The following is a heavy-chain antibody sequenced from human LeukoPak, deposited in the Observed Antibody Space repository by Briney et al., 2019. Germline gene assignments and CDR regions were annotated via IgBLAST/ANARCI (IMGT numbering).Heavy chain of an antibody. V-gene: IGHV3-64*01. CDR1: GFTFSSYG. CDR3: AKGRTEGGTLALDY. J-gene: IGHJ4*02. D-gene: IGHD6-19*01. Sequence: PGGSLRLSCAASGFTFSSYGLHWVRQAPGKGLEYVSAISRNGSSTNYANSVRGRLSISRDNSKNTLYLQVNSLRAEDTAVYYCAKGRTEGGTLALDYWGQGTLVTVSS. CDR2: ISRNGSST.